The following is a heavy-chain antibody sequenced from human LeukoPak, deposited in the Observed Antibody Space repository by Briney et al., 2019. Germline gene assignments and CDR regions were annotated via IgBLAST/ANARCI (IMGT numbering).Heavy chain of an antibody. D-gene: IGHD1-1*01. Sequence: SETLSLTCTVSGGSISSTSYFWGWIRQPPGKGLEWIGSLWYSGSTFYNPSLKSRVAISVDTSKNLFSLKLSSVTAADTATYYCARRQTGHFYYGMDVWGLGTTVTVSS. CDR1: GGSISSTSYF. J-gene: IGHJ6*02. CDR3: ARRQTGHFYYGMDV. V-gene: IGHV4-39*01. CDR2: LWYSGST.